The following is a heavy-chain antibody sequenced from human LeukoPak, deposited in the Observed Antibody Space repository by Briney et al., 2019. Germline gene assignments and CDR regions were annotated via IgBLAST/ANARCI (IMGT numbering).Heavy chain of an antibody. V-gene: IGHV4-30-4*01. CDR3: ARGGGTIAVAIDY. CDR2: IYYSGST. J-gene: IGHJ4*02. D-gene: IGHD6-19*01. Sequence: TLSLTCTVSGGSISSGDYYWSWIRQPPGKGLEWIGYIYYSGSTYYNPSLKSRVTISVDTSKNQFSLKLSSVTAADTAVYYCARGGGTIAVAIDYWGQGTLVTVSS. CDR1: GGSISSGDYY.